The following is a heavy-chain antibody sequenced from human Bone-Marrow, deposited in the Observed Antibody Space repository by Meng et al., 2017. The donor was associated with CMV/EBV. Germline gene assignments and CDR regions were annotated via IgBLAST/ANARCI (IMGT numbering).Heavy chain of an antibody. CDR3: ARGVKAAGFYGMDV. J-gene: IGHJ6*02. CDR2: ISSSNISI. V-gene: IGHV3-48*04. CDR1: GFTFSNYA. D-gene: IGHD6-13*01. Sequence: GESLKISCAASGFTFSNYAMNWVRQAPGKGLEWISYISSSNISIYYADSVRGRFTISRDNATNSLCLQMNSLRAEDTAVYSCARGVKAAGFYGMDVWGQGTTVTVSS.